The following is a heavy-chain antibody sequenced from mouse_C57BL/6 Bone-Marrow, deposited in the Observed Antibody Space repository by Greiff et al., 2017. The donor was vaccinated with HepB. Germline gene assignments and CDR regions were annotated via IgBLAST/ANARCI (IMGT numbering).Heavy chain of an antibody. CDR2: ISSGSSTI. Sequence: EVQGVESGGGLVKPGGSLKLSCAASGFTFSDYGMHWVRQAPEKGLEWVAYISSGSSTIYYADTVKGRFTISRDNAKNTLFLQMTSLRSEDTAMYYCARFYYYGSSPWFAYWGQGTLVTVSA. J-gene: IGHJ3*01. V-gene: IGHV5-17*01. CDR1: GFTFSDYG. CDR3: ARFYYYGSSPWFAY. D-gene: IGHD1-1*01.